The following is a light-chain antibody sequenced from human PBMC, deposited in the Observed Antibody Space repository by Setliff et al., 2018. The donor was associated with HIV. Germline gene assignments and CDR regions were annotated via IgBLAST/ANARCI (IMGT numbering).Light chain of an antibody. Sequence: QSVLTQPPSASGAPGDRVTISCTGNSSNIGSGNDVHWYQQFPGTAPRIVISTNDNRPSRVPDRFSGSRSGTSASLAITGLQPEDEADYYCQSYDTLTNSRVFGGGTKVTVL. CDR2: TND. CDR1: SSNIGSGND. V-gene: IGLV1-40*01. CDR3: QSYDTLTNSRV. J-gene: IGLJ3*02.